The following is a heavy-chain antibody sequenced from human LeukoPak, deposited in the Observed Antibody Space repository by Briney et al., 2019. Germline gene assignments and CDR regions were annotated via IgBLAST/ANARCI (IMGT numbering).Heavy chain of an antibody. V-gene: IGHV1-58*01. CDR2: IVVGSGNT. CDR3: AADFWSGYYTGY. J-gene: IGHJ4*02. CDR1: GFTFTSSA. D-gene: IGHD3-3*01. Sequence: GASVKVSCKASGFTFTSSAVQWVRQARGQRLEWIGWIVVGSGNTNYAQKFQERVTITRDMSTSTAYMELSSLRSKDTAVYYCAADFWSGYYTGYWGQGTLVTVSS.